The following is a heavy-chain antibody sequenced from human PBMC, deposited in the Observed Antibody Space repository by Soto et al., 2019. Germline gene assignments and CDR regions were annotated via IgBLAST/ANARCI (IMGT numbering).Heavy chain of an antibody. Sequence: QVQLIKSGAEVKRPGASVKVSCKASGYSFSNSDINWVRRASGQGLEWMGLVNPKSGRTVSAQKFQGRVSMTRNVSISTAFLELSSLTSEDTAVYYCARTPTDFWGQGTQVTVSS. CDR3: ARTPTDF. CDR1: GYSFSNSD. V-gene: IGHV1-8*01. CDR2: VNPKSGRT. J-gene: IGHJ4*02.